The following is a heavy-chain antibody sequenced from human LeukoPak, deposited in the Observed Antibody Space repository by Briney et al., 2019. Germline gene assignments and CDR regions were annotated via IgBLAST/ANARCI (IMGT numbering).Heavy chain of an antibody. CDR2: INPSGGST. V-gene: IGHV1-46*01. Sequence: ASVKVSCKASGYTFTTYYIHWVRQAPGQGLEWMGIINPSGGSTRYAKKFQGRVTMTRDTSTSTVYMELSSLRSEDTAVYYCARAPNGGLPGGYWGQGTLATVSS. D-gene: IGHD7-27*01. J-gene: IGHJ4*02. CDR1: GYTFTTYY. CDR3: ARAPNGGLPGGY.